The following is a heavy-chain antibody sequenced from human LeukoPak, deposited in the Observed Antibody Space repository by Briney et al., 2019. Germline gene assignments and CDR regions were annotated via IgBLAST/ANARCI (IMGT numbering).Heavy chain of an antibody. J-gene: IGHJ4*02. CDR3: AKVIREVDMSHDY. V-gene: IGHV3-23*01. CDR2: IHYSGIST. D-gene: IGHD5-24*01. Sequence: GGSLRLSCAASGFIFSDYGMHWVRQAPGKGLEWVSSIHYSGISTYYADSVKGRFTISRDNSKNTLNLQMNSLRVEDTAVYYCAKVIREVDMSHDYWGQGALVTVSS. CDR1: GFIFSDYG.